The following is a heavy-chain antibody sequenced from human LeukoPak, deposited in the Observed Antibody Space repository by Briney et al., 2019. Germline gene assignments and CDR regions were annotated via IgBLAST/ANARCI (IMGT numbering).Heavy chain of an antibody. V-gene: IGHV1-69*01. CDR3: ARAGPEPQLRLPYGMGV. Sequence: SVKVSCKASGGTFSSYAISWVRQAPGQGLEWMGGIIPIFGTANYAQKFQGRVTITADESTSTAYMELSSLRSEDTAVYYCARAGPEPQLRLPYGMGVWGQGTTVTVSS. J-gene: IGHJ6*02. D-gene: IGHD1-14*01. CDR1: GGTFSSYA. CDR2: IIPIFGTA.